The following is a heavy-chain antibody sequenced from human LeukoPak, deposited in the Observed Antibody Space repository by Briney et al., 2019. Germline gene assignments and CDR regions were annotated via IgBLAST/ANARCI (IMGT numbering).Heavy chain of an antibody. CDR3: ARGLHCSGGTCSDS. V-gene: IGHV1-2*02. CDR2: INPNSGGT. Sequence: ASVKVSCKASGYTFTGYYVHWVRRAPGQGLEWMGWINPNSGGTNYAQKFQGRVTMTRDTSISTAYMELGRLRSDDTAVYYCARGLHCSGGTCSDSWGQRTLVTVSS. D-gene: IGHD2-15*01. J-gene: IGHJ4*02. CDR1: GYTFTGYY.